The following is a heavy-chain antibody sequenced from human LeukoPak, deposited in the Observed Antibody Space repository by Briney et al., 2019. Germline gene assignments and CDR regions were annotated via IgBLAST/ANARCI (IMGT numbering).Heavy chain of an antibody. CDR3: ARDGAPFDF. J-gene: IGHJ4*02. Sequence: GGSLRLSCADSGFTFRGYWMSWVCQAPGKGLEWVANIKQDGSEKYYVGSVKGRFTISRDNAKNSLYLQMNSLRAEDTAVYYCARDGAPFDFWGQGTLVTVSS. V-gene: IGHV3-7*04. CDR2: IKQDGSEK. CDR1: GFTFRGYW. D-gene: IGHD3-16*01.